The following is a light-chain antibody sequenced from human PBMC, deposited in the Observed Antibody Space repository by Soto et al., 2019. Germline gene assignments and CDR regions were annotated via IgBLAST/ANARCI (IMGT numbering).Light chain of an antibody. Sequence: ENGLTPSSRTPAFFSGERATLSRRGRQGVCNNLLAWYPQEPWQAPRLLMYGASTRATGIPDRFSGSGSGTDFTLTISRLEPEDFAVYYCQQFGRSPPSWTFGQGTKVEIK. CDR3: QQFGRSPPSWT. J-gene: IGKJ1*01. CDR1: QGVCNNL. V-gene: IGKV3-20*01. CDR2: GAS.